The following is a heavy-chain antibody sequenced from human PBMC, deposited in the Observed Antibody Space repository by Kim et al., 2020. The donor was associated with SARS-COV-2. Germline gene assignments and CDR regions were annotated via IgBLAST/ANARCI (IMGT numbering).Heavy chain of an antibody. V-gene: IGHV1-3*01. CDR2: HT. CDR3: ARGTDTGALDF. Sequence: HTTYSQKFQGRVTITRDTSATTAYMELSRLTSEDRATYYCARGTDTGALDFWGQGTMVHVS. J-gene: IGHJ3*01.